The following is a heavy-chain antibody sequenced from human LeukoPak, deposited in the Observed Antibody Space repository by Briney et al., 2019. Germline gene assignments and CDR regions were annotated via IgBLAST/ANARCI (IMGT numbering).Heavy chain of an antibody. CDR3: ARETNYYDSSGYSYAFDI. J-gene: IGHJ3*02. CDR1: GASISDHS. V-gene: IGHV4-59*11. CDR2: VYYSGST. D-gene: IGHD3-22*01. Sequence: SETLSLTCTVSGASISDHSWSWIRQPPGKGLEWIGHVYYSGSTNYNPSPKSRVTMSVDTSKNQFSLKLSSVTAADTAVYYCARETNYYDSSGYSYAFDIWGQGTMVTVSS.